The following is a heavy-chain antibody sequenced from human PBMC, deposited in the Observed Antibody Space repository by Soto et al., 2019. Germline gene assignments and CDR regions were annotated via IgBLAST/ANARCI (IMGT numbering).Heavy chain of an antibody. CDR3: TKDRTYGTIYLLGDYYYYGMDV. Sequence: QVQLVESGGGVVQPGRSLRLSCEASGFTFSSYGMHWVRQAPGKGLEWVAVISYDGSKKYYADSVKGRFTISRDNSKNTLYLQMNSLRAEDTDVYYCTKDRTYGTIYLLGDYYYYGMDVWGQGTTVTDSS. CDR1: GFTFSSYG. V-gene: IGHV3-30*18. D-gene: IGHD1-7*01. CDR2: ISYDGSKK. J-gene: IGHJ6*02.